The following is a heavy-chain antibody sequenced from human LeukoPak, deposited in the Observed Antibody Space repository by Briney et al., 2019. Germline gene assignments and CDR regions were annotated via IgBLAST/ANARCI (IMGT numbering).Heavy chain of an antibody. D-gene: IGHD2-15*01. J-gene: IGHJ4*02. CDR1: GFTFIAYG. CDR3: ARDCSGGSCYFAFDY. V-gene: IGHV3-74*01. Sequence: GGSLRLSCAASGFTFIAYGMQWVRQAPGKGLVWVSRINNDGSSTSYADSVKGRFTISRDNAKNTLYLQVNSLRAEDTAVYYCARDCSGGSCYFAFDYWGQGTLVTVSS. CDR2: INNDGSST.